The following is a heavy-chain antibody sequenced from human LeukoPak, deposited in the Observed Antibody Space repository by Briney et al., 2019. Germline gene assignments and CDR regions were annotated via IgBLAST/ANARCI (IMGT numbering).Heavy chain of an antibody. V-gene: IGHV3-21*01. Sequence: KAGGSLRLSCAVSGFTFSNAWMNWVRQAPGKGLEWVSSISSSSSYRYYADSVKGRFTISRDNAKNSLYLQMNSLRAEDTAVYYCASGITMVRGPTHFDYWGQGTLVTVSS. CDR1: GFTFSNAW. D-gene: IGHD3-10*01. J-gene: IGHJ4*02. CDR2: ISSSSSYR. CDR3: ASGITMVRGPTHFDY.